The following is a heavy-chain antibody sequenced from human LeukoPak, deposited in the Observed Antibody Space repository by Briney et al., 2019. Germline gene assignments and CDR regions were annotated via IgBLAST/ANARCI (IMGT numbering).Heavy chain of an antibody. CDR3: ARDLSGYDSSGYYDY. CDR1: GFTVSSNY. Sequence: GGSLRLSCAASGFTVSSNYMSWVRQAPGKGLEWVSVIYSGGSTYYADSVKGRFTISRHNSKNTLYLQMNSLRAEDTAVYYCARDLSGYDSSGYYDYWGQGTLVTVSS. CDR2: IYSGGST. V-gene: IGHV3-53*04. J-gene: IGHJ4*02. D-gene: IGHD3-22*01.